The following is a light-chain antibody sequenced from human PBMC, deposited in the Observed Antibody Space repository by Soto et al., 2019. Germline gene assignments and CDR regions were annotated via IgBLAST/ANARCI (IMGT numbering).Light chain of an antibody. V-gene: IGKV3-11*01. Sequence: EIVLTQSPATLSLSPGERATLSCRASQSVSSYLAWYQQKPGQAPRLLIYDASNRATGIPARFSGSGSGTDFTRTISVLDPEDFAVYYGQQRCLFGQGTKLEIK. CDR3: QQRCL. CDR2: DAS. J-gene: IGKJ2*01. CDR1: QSVSSY.